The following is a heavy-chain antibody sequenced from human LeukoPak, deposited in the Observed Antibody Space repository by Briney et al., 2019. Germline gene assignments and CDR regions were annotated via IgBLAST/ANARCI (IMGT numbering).Heavy chain of an antibody. CDR2: IWYDGSKK. CDR3: ARDRSYVSSGPDY. J-gene: IGHJ4*02. V-gene: IGHV3-33*01. D-gene: IGHD3-22*01. CDR1: GFTFSSYG. Sequence: PGGSLRLSCAASGFTFSSYGMHWVRQAPGKGLEWVAVIWYDGSKKYYGDSMKGRFTISRDNSKNTLSLQMNSLRAEDTAVYYCARDRSYVSSGPDYWGQGTQVTVSS.